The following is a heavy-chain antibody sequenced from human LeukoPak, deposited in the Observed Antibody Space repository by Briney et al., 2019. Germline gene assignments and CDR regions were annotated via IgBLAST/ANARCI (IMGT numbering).Heavy chain of an antibody. CDR2: INWNGGST. V-gene: IGHV3-20*04. Sequence: GGSLRLSCAASGFTFNDYGMSWVRQAPRKGLEWVSGINWNGGSTGYADSVKGRFTISRDNAKNSLYLQMNSLRAEDTAVYYCARAHNWKYGSFDFWGQGTLVTVSS. CDR1: GFTFNDYG. CDR3: ARAHNWKYGSFDF. D-gene: IGHD1-7*01. J-gene: IGHJ4*02.